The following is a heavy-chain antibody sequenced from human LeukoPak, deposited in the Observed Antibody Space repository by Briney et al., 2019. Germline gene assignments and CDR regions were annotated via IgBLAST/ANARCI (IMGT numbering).Heavy chain of an antibody. Sequence: SETLSLTCTVSGDSISSTIYYWAWIRQPPGKGLEWIGTIYYTGSTYYNPSLESRVTISIDTSKSQFSLKLSSVSAADTAVYYCARRYNSRWAFDIWGQGTVVTVSS. CDR2: IYYTGST. V-gene: IGHV4-39*07. J-gene: IGHJ3*02. CDR3: ARRYNSRWAFDI. CDR1: GDSISSTIYY. D-gene: IGHD6-13*01.